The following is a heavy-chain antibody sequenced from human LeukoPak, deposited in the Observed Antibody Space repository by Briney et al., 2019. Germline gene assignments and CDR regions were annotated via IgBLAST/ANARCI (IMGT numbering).Heavy chain of an antibody. CDR1: GFTFSSYE. Sequence: PGGSLRLSCAASGFTFSSYEMNWVRQAPGKGLEWVSYISSSGSTIYYADSVKGRFTISRDNAKNSLYLQMNSLRAEDTAVYYCARDGYYYGSGQPEFDCWGQGTLVTVSS. J-gene: IGHJ4*02. CDR3: ARDGYYYGSGQPEFDC. D-gene: IGHD3-10*01. CDR2: ISSSGSTI. V-gene: IGHV3-48*03.